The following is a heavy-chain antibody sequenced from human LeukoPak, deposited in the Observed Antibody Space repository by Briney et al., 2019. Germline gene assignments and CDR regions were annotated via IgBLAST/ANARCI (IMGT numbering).Heavy chain of an antibody. CDR1: GGSISSSGYY. Sequence: SETLSLTCTVSGGSISSSGYYWSWIRQPPGKGLEWIGEINHSGSTNYNPSLKSRVTISVDTSKNQFSLKLSSVTAADTAVYYCARGKGVVISRGFDPWGQGTLVTVSS. V-gene: IGHV4-39*07. CDR3: ARGKGVVISRGFDP. CDR2: INHSGST. J-gene: IGHJ5*02. D-gene: IGHD3-3*01.